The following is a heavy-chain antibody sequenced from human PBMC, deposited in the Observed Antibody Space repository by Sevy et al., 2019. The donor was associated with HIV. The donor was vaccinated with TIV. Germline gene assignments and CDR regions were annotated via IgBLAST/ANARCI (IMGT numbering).Heavy chain of an antibody. V-gene: IGHV4-59*08. J-gene: IGHJ4*02. D-gene: IGHD3-16*01. Sequence: SETLSLTCTVSGGSITSLYWNWIRQPPGKGLEWIANIYYNGHINYNPSLKSRVTLSLDPSKNHFSLRLSSVTAADTAMYYCAGGNAWGRGYSWGQGTLVTVSS. CDR3: AGGNAWGRGYS. CDR1: GGSITSLY. CDR2: IYYNGHI.